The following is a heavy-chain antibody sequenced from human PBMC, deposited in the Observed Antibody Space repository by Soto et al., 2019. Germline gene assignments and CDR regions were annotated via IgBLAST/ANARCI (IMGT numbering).Heavy chain of an antibody. D-gene: IGHD1-1*01. CDR3: ARWATGASSHGMDV. CDR2: IYSSGGT. J-gene: IGHJ6*02. Sequence: PSEPLSLTCSVSGGSIDIYFWSWIRQPAGKGLEWLGRIYSSGGTNYNVSLESRVTMSVDTSKSQFSLELRSVTAADTAVYYCARWATGASSHGMDVWGPGNTVTVSS. V-gene: IGHV4-4*07. CDR1: GGSIDIYF.